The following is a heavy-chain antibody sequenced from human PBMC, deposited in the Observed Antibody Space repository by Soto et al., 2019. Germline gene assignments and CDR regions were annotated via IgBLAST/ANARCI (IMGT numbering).Heavy chain of an antibody. CDR2: IYYSGST. V-gene: IGHV4-61*01. D-gene: IGHD2-15*01. J-gene: IGHJ6*02. CDR1: GGSVSSGSYY. Sequence: QVQLQESGPGLVKPSETLSLTCTVSGGSVSSGSYYWSWIRQPPGKGLEWIGYIYYSGSTNYNPSLKSRVTISVDTSKNQFSLKLSSVTAADTAVYYCARETRPYCSGGSCFTDYYYGMDVWGQGTTVTVSS. CDR3: ARETRPYCSGGSCFTDYYYGMDV.